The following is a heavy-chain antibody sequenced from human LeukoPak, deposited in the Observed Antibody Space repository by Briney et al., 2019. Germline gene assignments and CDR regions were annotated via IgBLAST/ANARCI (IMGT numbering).Heavy chain of an antibody. Sequence: IPSETLSLTCAVYGGSFSGYYWSWIRQPPGKGLEWIGEINHSGSTNYNPSLKSRVTISVDTSKNQFSLKLSSVTAADTAVYYCARSPEYGGNYFDYWGQGTLVTVSS. V-gene: IGHV4-34*01. CDR1: GGSFSGYY. D-gene: IGHD3-16*01. CDR2: INHSGST. CDR3: ARSPEYGGNYFDY. J-gene: IGHJ4*02.